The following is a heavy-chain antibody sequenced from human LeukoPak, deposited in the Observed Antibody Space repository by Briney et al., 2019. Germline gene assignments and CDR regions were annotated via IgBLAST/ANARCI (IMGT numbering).Heavy chain of an antibody. CDR1: GYTFTGYY. D-gene: IGHD3-10*01. Sequence: ASVKVSCKASGYTFTGYYMHWVRQAPGQGLEWMGWINPNSGGTNYAQKFQGRVTMTRDTSISTAYMELSRLRSDDTAVYYRATSEGRTDAFDIWGQGTMVTVSS. J-gene: IGHJ3*02. CDR2: INPNSGGT. CDR3: ATSEGRTDAFDI. V-gene: IGHV1-2*02.